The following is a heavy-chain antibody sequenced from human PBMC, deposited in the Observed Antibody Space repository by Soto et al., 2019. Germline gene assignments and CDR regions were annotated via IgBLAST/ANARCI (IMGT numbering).Heavy chain of an antibody. J-gene: IGHJ5*02. CDR1: GGSISSDGYA. CDR3: ARCKTIFEWWFDP. V-gene: IGHV4-30-2*01. Sequence: PSETLSLTCAVSGGSISSDGYAWSWIRQPPGKGLEWIGYIYHGGSTYYNPPLKSRVTISIDESENQFSLRVNSVTAADTAVYYCARCKTIFEWWFDPWGQGTLVTVSS. CDR2: IYHGGST. D-gene: IGHD3-3*01.